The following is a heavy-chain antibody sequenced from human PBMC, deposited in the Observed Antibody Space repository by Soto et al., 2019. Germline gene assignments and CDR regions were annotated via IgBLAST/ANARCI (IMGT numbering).Heavy chain of an antibody. V-gene: IGHV1-2*04. CDR1: GYTFTGYY. CDR3: ARQAGYPDHAFDI. Sequence: ASVKVSCKASGYTFTGYYMHWVRQAPGQGLEWMGWINPNSGGTNYAQKFQGWVTMTRDTSISTAYMELSRLRSDDTAVYYCARQAGYPDHAFDIWGQGTMVTV. D-gene: IGHD3-16*02. J-gene: IGHJ3*02. CDR2: INPNSGGT.